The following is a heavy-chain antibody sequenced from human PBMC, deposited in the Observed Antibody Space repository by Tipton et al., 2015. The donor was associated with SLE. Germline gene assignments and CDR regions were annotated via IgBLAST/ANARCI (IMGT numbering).Heavy chain of an antibody. V-gene: IGHV4-59*11. CDR1: GGSISGHY. Sequence: GLVKPSETLSLTCSISGGSISGHYCIWLRQLPGKTLEWIGHIYHTVTTKYNPSVAGRATISEDRSKNQFFLTLTSVTAADTAVYYCAREHEYGDYFLWGQGTLVTVPS. D-gene: IGHD4-17*01. J-gene: IGHJ4*02. CDR3: AREHEYGDYFL. CDR2: IYHTVTT.